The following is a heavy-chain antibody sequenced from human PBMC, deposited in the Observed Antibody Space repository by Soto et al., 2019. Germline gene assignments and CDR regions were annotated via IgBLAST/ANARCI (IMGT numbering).Heavy chain of an antibody. CDR2: IYYSGST. D-gene: IGHD3-22*01. J-gene: IGHJ2*01. Sequence: QVQLQESGPGLVKPSQTLSLTCTVSGGSISSGGYYWSWIRQHPGKGLEWIGYIYYSGSTYYNPSIQSRVPIALETSKNQFSLKLSSVTAADTAVYYCARSYDSSGYHYWYFDLWGRGTLVTVSS. V-gene: IGHV4-31*03. CDR3: ARSYDSSGYHYWYFDL. CDR1: GGSISSGGYY.